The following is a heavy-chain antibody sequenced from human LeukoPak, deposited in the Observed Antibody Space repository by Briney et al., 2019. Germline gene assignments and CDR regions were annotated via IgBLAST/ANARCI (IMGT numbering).Heavy chain of an antibody. V-gene: IGHV3-48*03. J-gene: IGHJ4*02. CDR2: ISSSGSTI. Sequence: PGGSLRLSCAASGFTFSSYEMNWVRQAPGKGLEWVSYISSSGSTIYYADSVKGRFTISRDNSKNTLYLQMNSLRAEDTAVYYCARDHRRGTMIVVLWGQGTLVTVSS. CDR3: ARDHRRGTMIVVL. D-gene: IGHD3-22*01. CDR1: GFTFSSYE.